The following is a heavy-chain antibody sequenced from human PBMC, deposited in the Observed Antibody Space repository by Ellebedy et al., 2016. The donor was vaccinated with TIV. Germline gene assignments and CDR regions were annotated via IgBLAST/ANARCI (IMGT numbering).Heavy chain of an antibody. J-gene: IGHJ4*02. CDR3: ATGPNQDFFDY. CDR1: YDSISSYY. Sequence: MPSETLFLTCTVSYDSISSYYWSWIRQPPGKGLEWIGYIYYSGSTNYNPSLKSRVTIELDTSKNQLSLKISSVTAADTAGYYCATGPNQDFFDYWGQGTQVTASS. V-gene: IGHV4-59*01. D-gene: IGHD1-14*01. CDR2: IYYSGST.